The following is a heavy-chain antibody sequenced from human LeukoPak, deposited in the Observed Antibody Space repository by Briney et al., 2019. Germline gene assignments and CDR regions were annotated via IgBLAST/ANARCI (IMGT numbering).Heavy chain of an antibody. J-gene: IGHJ5*02. CDR3: ARVWAYNWFDP. CDR1: GGSFSGYY. CDR2: INHSGST. D-gene: IGHD1-26*01. Sequence: PSETLSLTCAVYGGSFSGYYWSWIRQPPGKGLEWIGEINHSGSTNYNPSLKSRVAISVDTSKNQSSLKLGSVTAADTAVYYCARVWAYNWFDPWGQGTLVTVSS. V-gene: IGHV4-34*01.